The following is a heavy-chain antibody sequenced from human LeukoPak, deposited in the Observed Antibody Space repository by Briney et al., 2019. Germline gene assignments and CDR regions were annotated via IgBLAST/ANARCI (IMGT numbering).Heavy chain of an antibody. J-gene: IGHJ4*02. D-gene: IGHD3-22*01. Sequence: GGSLRLSCTASGFTFSSYWMSWVRQAPGKGLEWVANIRQDGGLKHYVDSVKGRFTISRDNAENSLYLQMNSLRAEDTAVYYCARGVGYYDSSGTIDYWGQGTLVTVSS. CDR2: IRQDGGLK. CDR1: GFTFSSYW. V-gene: IGHV3-7*01. CDR3: ARGVGYYDSSGTIDY.